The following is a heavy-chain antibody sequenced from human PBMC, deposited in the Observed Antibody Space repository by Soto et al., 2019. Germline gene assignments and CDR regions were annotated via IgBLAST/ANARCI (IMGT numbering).Heavy chain of an antibody. CDR2: IVVGSGDT. V-gene: IGHV1-58*01. Sequence: SVKVSCKASGFTFTSSAVHWVRQARGQRLEWIGWIVVGSGDTDYAQKFQERVTITRDMSTSTAYMELSSLRSEDTAVYYCARDQTVAVTTWFDPWGHGTLVTVSS. D-gene: IGHD4-17*01. CDR1: GFTFTSSA. J-gene: IGHJ5*02. CDR3: ARDQTVAVTTWFDP.